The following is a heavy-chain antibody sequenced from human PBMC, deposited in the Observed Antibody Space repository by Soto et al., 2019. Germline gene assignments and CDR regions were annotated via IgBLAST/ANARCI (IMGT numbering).Heavy chain of an antibody. CDR3: ATYYYDSSGYYYHYYYSGMDV. D-gene: IGHD3-22*01. V-gene: IGHV1-3*01. J-gene: IGHJ6*02. CDR2: INAGNGNT. CDR1: GYNITSSA. Sequence: APVRLSSRASGYNITSSAIPLVRQAPGQRLEWMGWINAGNGNTKYSQKFQGRVTITRDTSASTAYMELSSLRSEDTAVYYCATYYYDSSGYYYHYYYSGMDVWGQGTMVTVS.